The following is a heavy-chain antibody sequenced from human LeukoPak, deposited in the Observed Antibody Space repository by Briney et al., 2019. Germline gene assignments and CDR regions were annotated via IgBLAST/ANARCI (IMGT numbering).Heavy chain of an antibody. CDR1: GGSISSYY. Sequence: SETLSLTCTVSGGSISSYYWSWIRQPAGKGLEWIGRIYTSGSTNYNPSLKSRVTMSVDTSKNQFSLKLSSVTAADTAVYYCANSNYYYDSSGVDYWGQGTLVTVSS. J-gene: IGHJ4*02. CDR2: IYTSGST. D-gene: IGHD3-22*01. V-gene: IGHV4-4*07. CDR3: ANSNYYYDSSGVDY.